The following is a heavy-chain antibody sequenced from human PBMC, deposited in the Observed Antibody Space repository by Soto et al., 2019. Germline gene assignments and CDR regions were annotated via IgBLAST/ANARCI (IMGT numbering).Heavy chain of an antibody. J-gene: IGHJ3*02. CDR2: IYPGYFDT. CDR3: VLPKNWSDAFDI. CDR1: GYTFSRYW. D-gene: IGHD1-1*01. Sequence: EVQLVQSGAEVKKPGESLKISCKGSGYTFSRYWIGWVRQMPGTGLEWMGIIYPGYFDTTYSPSFQGQVTISADKSISTAYLQWSSLKASATAIYYWVLPKNWSDAFDIWGPGTMVTVSS. V-gene: IGHV5-51*03.